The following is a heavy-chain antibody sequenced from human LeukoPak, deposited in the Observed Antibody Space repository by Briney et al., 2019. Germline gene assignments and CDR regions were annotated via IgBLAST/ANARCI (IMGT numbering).Heavy chain of an antibody. CDR1: GGTFSSYA. J-gene: IGHJ4*02. CDR2: IIPIFGIA. Sequence: SVKVSCKASGGTFSSYAISWVRQAPGQGLEWMGRIIPIFGIANYAQKFQGRVTITADKSTSTAYMELSGLRSEDTAVYYCAREGYCSSTSCPFDYWGQGTLVTVSS. D-gene: IGHD2-2*01. V-gene: IGHV1-69*04. CDR3: AREGYCSSTSCPFDY.